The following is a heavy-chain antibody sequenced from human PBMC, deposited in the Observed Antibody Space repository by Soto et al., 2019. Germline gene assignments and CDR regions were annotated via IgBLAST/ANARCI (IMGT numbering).Heavy chain of an antibody. CDR1: GYSFTSYW. CDR3: ARRQLPYSGSYYYYYGMDV. V-gene: IGHV5-51*01. CDR2: IYPGDSDT. Sequence: GESMNSSCNGSGYSFTSYWIGWVRQMPGKGLEWMGIIYPGDSDTRYSPSLQGQVTISADKSISTAYLQWSSLKASDTAMYYCARRQLPYSGSYYYYYGMDVWGQGPTVTVSS. J-gene: IGHJ6*02. D-gene: IGHD1-26*01.